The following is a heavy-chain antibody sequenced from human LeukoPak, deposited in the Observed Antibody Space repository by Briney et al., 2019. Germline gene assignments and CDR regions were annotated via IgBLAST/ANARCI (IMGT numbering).Heavy chain of an antibody. Sequence: GGSLRLSCAASGFTFSSYWMHWVRQAPGKGLVWVSRINSDGSSTSYADSVKGRFTISRDNSKNTLYLQMNGLRAEDTALYYCAKDAPGYSYISDYWGQGTLVTVSS. V-gene: IGHV3-74*01. D-gene: IGHD5-18*01. CDR3: AKDAPGYSYISDY. CDR2: INSDGSST. CDR1: GFTFSSYW. J-gene: IGHJ4*02.